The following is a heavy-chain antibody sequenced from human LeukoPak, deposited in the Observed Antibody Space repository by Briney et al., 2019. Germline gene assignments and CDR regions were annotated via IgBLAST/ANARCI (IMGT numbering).Heavy chain of an antibody. J-gene: IGHJ4*02. CDR1: GGSFSGYY. Sequence: SETLSLTCAVYGGSFSGYYWSWIRQPLGKGLEWIGEINHSGSTNYNPSLESRVTISVDTSKNQFSLKLSSVTAADTAVYYCATRGYSYGYRGWGQGTLVTVSS. CDR3: ATRGYSYGYRG. V-gene: IGHV4-34*01. D-gene: IGHD5-18*01. CDR2: INHSGST.